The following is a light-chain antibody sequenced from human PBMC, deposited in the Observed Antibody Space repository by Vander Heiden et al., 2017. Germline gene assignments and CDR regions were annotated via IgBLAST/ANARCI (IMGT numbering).Light chain of an antibody. CDR3: QQSYSTSYN. J-gene: IGKJ2*01. CDR2: AAS. Sequence: DIQMTQSPSSLSASVGDRVTITCRASQSISSYLNWYQQKPGKAPKLLIYAASSLQSGVPSRFSGSGSGTDFTLTISSLQPEDFATYYCQQSYSTSYNFGQGTKRGIK. CDR1: QSISSY. V-gene: IGKV1-39*01.